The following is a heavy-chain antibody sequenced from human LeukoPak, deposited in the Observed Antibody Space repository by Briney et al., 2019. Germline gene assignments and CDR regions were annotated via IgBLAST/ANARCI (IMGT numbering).Heavy chain of an antibody. Sequence: GGSLRLSCAASGFTFSSYEMNWVRQAPRKGLEWVSYISSSGSTIYYADSVKGRFTISRDNAKNSLYLQMNSLRAEDTAVYCCARAVVTELLYYFEYWGQGTLVTVSS. D-gene: IGHD1-26*01. CDR3: ARAVVTELLYYFEY. CDR2: ISSSGSTI. V-gene: IGHV3-48*03. J-gene: IGHJ4*02. CDR1: GFTFSSYE.